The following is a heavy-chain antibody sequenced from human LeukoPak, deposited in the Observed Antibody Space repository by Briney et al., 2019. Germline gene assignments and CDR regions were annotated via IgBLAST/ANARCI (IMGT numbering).Heavy chain of an antibody. J-gene: IGHJ6*03. CDR2: IKQDGSET. CDR3: ARDYYDSSGPPNYYYYMDV. Sequence: GGSLRLSCATSGFIFSNYWMSWVRQAPGKGLEWVANIKQDGSETYYVDSVKGRFTISRDNAKSSLYLQMNSLRAEDTAVYYCARDYYDSSGPPNYYYYMDVWGKGTTVTISS. V-gene: IGHV3-7*01. D-gene: IGHD3-22*01. CDR1: GFIFSNYW.